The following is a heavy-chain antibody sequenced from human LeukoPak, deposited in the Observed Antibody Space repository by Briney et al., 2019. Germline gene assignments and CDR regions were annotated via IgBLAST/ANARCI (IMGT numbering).Heavy chain of an antibody. J-gene: IGHJ5*02. Sequence: SETLSLTCAVYGGSFSGYYWSWIRQPAGKGLEWIGRIYTSGSTNYNPSLKSRVTMSVDTSKNQFSLKLSSVTAADTAVYYCARSRCSPSAQCGSYSPNWFDPWGQGTLVTVSS. V-gene: IGHV4-59*10. D-gene: IGHD1-26*01. CDR2: IYTSGST. CDR3: ARSRCSPSAQCGSYSPNWFDP. CDR1: GGSFSGYY.